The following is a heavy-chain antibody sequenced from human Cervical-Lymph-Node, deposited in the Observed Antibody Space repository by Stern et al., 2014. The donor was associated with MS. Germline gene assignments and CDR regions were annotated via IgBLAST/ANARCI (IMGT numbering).Heavy chain of an antibody. Sequence: QVQLGQSGPEMKKPGSSVKVSCKASGGTFTSYAISWVRQAPGQGLEWMGGIIPMSGATNSTENFQGRVTMSADKATTTAYMELRSLKFDCTLDSSDHQDDYWGQGTPVIVSS. D-gene: IGHD3-22*01. CDR1: GGTFTSYA. V-gene: IGHV1-69*06. J-gene: IGHJ4*02. CDR2: IIPMSGAT. CDR3: HQDDY.